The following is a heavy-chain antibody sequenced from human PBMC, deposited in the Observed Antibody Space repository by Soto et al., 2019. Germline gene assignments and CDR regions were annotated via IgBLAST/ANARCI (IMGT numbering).Heavy chain of an antibody. J-gene: IGHJ6*02. CDR1: GGSFSGYY. V-gene: IGHV4-34*01. CDR3: ARVRYFDWLLGTYYYYGMDV. D-gene: IGHD3-9*01. CDR2: INHSGST. Sequence: SETLSLTCAVYGGSFSGYYWSWIRQPPGKGLEWIGEINHSGSTNYNPSLKSRVTISVDTSKNQFSLKLSSVTAADTAVYYCARVRYFDWLLGTYYYYGMDVWGQGTTVTVSS.